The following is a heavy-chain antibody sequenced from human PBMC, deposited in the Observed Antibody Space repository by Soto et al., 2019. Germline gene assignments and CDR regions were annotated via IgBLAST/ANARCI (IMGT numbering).Heavy chain of an antibody. D-gene: IGHD1-26*01. V-gene: IGHV1-18*01. Sequence: ASVKVSCKASGYTFTSYGISWVRQAPGQGLEWMRWISAYNGNTNYAQKLQGRVTMTTDTSTSTAYMELRSLRSDDTAVYYCARDVWELRYYYYYYMDVWGKGTTVTVSS. CDR2: ISAYNGNT. CDR3: ARDVWELRYYYYYYMDV. J-gene: IGHJ6*03. CDR1: GYTFTSYG.